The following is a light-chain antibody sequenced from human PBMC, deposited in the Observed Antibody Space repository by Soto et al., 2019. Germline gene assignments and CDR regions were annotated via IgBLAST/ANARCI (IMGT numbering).Light chain of an antibody. CDR2: DAS. J-gene: IGKJ2*01. V-gene: IGKV3-11*01. CDR3: QQRSNWPEMYT. CDR1: QSVSSY. Sequence: EIVLTQSPATLSLSPGDRATLSCRASQSVSSYLAWYQQKPGQAPRLLIYDASNRATGIPARFSGSGSGTDFTLTISSLEPEDFAVYYCQQRSNWPEMYTFGQGTKLEIK.